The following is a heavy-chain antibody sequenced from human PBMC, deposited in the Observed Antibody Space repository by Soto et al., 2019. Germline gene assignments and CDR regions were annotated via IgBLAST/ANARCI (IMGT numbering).Heavy chain of an antibody. V-gene: IGHV1-69*02. Sequence: QVQLVQSGAEVKKPGSSVKVSCKASGGTFSSYTISWVRQAPGQGLEWMGRIIPILGIANYAQKFQGRVTITADKSTSTAYMELSSLRSEDTAVYYCATLGGHDSSGYYYNDDAFDIWGQGTMVTVSS. J-gene: IGHJ3*02. CDR3: ATLGGHDSSGYYYNDDAFDI. D-gene: IGHD3-22*01. CDR1: GGTFSSYT. CDR2: IIPILGIA.